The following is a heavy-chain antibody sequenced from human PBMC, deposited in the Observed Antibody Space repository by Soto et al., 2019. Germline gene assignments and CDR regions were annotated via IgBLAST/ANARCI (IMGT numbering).Heavy chain of an antibody. Sequence: SETLSLTCTVSGGSISSSSYYWGWVRQPPGKGLEWIGTINYSGTTNYNPSLKSRVTISVDTSKNQFSLKLSSVTAADTAVYYCAREDDCSGGSCSAYYFDYWGQGTLVTVSS. CDR2: INYSGTT. CDR3: AREDDCSGGSCSAYYFDY. D-gene: IGHD2-15*01. CDR1: GGSISSSSYY. V-gene: IGHV4-39*07. J-gene: IGHJ4*02.